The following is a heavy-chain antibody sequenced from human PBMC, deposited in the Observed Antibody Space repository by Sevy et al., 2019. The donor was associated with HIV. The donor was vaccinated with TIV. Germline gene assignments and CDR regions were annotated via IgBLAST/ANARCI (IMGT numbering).Heavy chain of an antibody. CDR1: GFNFNNTW. V-gene: IGHV3-15*01. J-gene: IGHJ4*02. CDR3: TTGGGSITVAGTPFDY. CDR2: VKSEVDGGKR. D-gene: IGHD6-19*01. Sequence: GGSLRLSCATSGFNFNNTWMSWVRQAPGKGLEWVGRVKSEVDGGKRDYAEPVRGRFTMSRDDSRSRLYLKMDTLTSEDTAVYYCTTGGGSITVAGTPFDYWGQGTQVTVSS.